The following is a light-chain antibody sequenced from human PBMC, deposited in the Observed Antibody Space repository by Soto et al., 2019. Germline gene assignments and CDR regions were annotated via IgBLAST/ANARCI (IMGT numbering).Light chain of an antibody. V-gene: IGLV1-44*01. CDR2: SNN. Sequence: QPVLTQPPSASGTPGQRVTISCSGSSSNIGSNTVNWYQQLPGTAPKLIIYSNNQRPSGVPDRFSGSKSGTSASLAISGLQSEDEADYYCAAWDDSLNAVVFGGGTKLTVL. CDR1: SSNIGSNT. CDR3: AAWDDSLNAVV. J-gene: IGLJ2*01.